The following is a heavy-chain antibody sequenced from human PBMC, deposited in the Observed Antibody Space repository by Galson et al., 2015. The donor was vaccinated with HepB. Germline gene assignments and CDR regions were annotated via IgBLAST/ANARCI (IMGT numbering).Heavy chain of an antibody. V-gene: IGHV1-69*13. CDR2: IIPIFGTA. Sequence: SVKVSCKASGGTFSSYAISWVRQAPGQGLEWMGGIIPIFGTANYAQKFQGRVTITADESTSTAYMELSSLRSEDTAVYYCASGLQEGGGLDFWSGPSPYYYYYYMDVWGKGTTVTVSS. CDR1: GGTFSSYA. D-gene: IGHD3-3*01. CDR3: ASGLQEGGGLDFWSGPSPYYYYYYMDV. J-gene: IGHJ6*03.